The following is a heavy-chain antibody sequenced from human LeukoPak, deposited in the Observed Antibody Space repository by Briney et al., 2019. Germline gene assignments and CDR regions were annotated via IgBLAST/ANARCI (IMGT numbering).Heavy chain of an antibody. V-gene: IGHV3-30*18. Sequence: GGSESLLRAASGFTFSSYGLHWVSQAPGKGLEWVAVIAYDGSNKYYADSVKGRFTISRDNSKNTLYLQMNSLRAEDTAVYYCANRFYKLAAWGQGTLVTVSS. CDR1: GFTFSSYG. CDR2: IAYDGSNK. J-gene: IGHJ5*02. CDR3: ANRFYKLAA. D-gene: IGHD2-2*02.